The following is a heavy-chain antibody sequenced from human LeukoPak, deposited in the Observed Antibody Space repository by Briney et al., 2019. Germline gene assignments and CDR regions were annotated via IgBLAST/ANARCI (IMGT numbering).Heavy chain of an antibody. J-gene: IGHJ3*02. D-gene: IGHD3-3*01. CDR2: ISYSGDT. Sequence: SETLSPTCSVSGGPISGYYWSWIRQPPGKGLEWIGCISYSGDTEYNPSLKSRVSISIDTSKKQSSLNLRSVTAADTAIYYCVRDFDAWNAFDIWGQGTKVTVSS. CDR3: VRDFDAWNAFDI. V-gene: IGHV4-59*01. CDR1: GGPISGYY.